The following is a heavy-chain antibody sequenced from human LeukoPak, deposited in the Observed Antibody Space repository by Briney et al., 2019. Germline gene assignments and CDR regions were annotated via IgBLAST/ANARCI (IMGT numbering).Heavy chain of an antibody. J-gene: IGHJ4*02. D-gene: IGHD2-2*01. V-gene: IGHV4-34*01. CDR2: INHSGST. CDR1: GGSFSGYY. CDR3: ARFGSSTSIREYYFDY. Sequence: SETLSLTCAVYGGSFSGYYWSWIRQPPGKGLEWIGEINHSGSTNYSPSLKSRVTISVDTSKNQFSLKLSSVTAADTAVYYCARFGSSTSIREYYFDYWGQGTLVTVSS.